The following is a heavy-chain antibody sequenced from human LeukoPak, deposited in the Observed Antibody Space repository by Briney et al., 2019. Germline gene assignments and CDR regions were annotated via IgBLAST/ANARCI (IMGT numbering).Heavy chain of an antibody. CDR1: AFSFSSYA. CDR2: ISGSGGST. V-gene: IGHV3-23*01. Sequence: GGSLRLSCAASAFSFSSYAMSRVRQAPGKELEWVSAISGSGGSTYYADSVKGRFTISRDNSKNTLYLQMNSLRAEDTAVYYCAKDGDYGFPDAFDIWGQGTMVTVSS. D-gene: IGHD4-17*01. J-gene: IGHJ3*02. CDR3: AKDGDYGFPDAFDI.